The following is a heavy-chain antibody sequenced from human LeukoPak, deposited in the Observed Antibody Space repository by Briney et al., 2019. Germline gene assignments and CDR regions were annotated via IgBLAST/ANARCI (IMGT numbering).Heavy chain of an antibody. Sequence: QAGGSLRLSCAASGFTLYDYAMHWVRQAPGKGLEWVSGISWNSGSIGYADSVKGRFTISRDNAKNSLYLQMNSLRAEDTALYYCAKGPSIAAAGNGYFQHWGQGTLVTVSS. CDR2: ISWNSGSI. J-gene: IGHJ1*01. V-gene: IGHV3-9*01. CDR3: AKGPSIAAAGNGYFQH. CDR1: GFTLYDYA. D-gene: IGHD6-13*01.